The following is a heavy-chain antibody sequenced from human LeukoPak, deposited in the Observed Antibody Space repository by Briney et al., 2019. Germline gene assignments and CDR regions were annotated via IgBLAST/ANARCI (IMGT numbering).Heavy chain of an antibody. Sequence: SVTLSLTCSVSGFSISSAYHWDWIRQPPGGRLEWIGSISHTGVTYYHPSFKSRLTISLDTSKDEFSLQLTSVTAADTAVYYCARGVLGPYYFDLWGRGTLVIVSS. J-gene: IGHJ2*01. D-gene: IGHD7-27*01. V-gene: IGHV4-38-2*02. CDR2: ISHTGVT. CDR3: ARGVLGPYYFDL. CDR1: GFSISSAYH.